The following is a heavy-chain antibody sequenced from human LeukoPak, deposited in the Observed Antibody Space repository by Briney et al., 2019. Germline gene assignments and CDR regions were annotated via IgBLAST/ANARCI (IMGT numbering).Heavy chain of an antibody. CDR1: GGTFSSYA. V-gene: IGHV1-69*04. CDR2: IIPILGIA. Sequence: SVKVSCKASGGTFSSYAISWVRQAPRQGLEWMGRIIPILGIANYAQKFQGRVTITADKSTSTAYMELSSLRSEDTAVYYCARETTVTTGKFDYWGQGTLVTVSS. CDR3: ARETTVTTGKFDY. D-gene: IGHD4-17*01. J-gene: IGHJ4*02.